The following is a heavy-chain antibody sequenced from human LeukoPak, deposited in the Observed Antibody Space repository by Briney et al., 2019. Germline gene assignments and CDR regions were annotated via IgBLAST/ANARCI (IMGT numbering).Heavy chain of an antibody. CDR2: ISAYNGNT. CDR1: GYTFTSYG. V-gene: IGHV1-18*01. D-gene: IGHD2-2*01. J-gene: IGHJ3*02. Sequence: ASVNVSCKASGYTFTSYGISWVRQAPGQGLEWRGWISAYNGNTNYAQKLQGRVTMTTDTSTSTAYMELRSLRSDDTAVYYCARDPTDAAYCSSTSCFIDIWGQGTMVTVSS. CDR3: ARDPTDAAYCSSTSCFIDI.